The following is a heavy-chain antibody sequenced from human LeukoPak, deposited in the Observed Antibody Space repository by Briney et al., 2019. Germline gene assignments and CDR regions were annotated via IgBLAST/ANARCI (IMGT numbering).Heavy chain of an antibody. Sequence: GGSLRLSCAASGFTFSSYWMSWVRQAPGKGLEWVANIKQDGSEKYYVDSVKGRFTISRDNAKNSLYLQMNSLRAEDTAVYYCARVDTAMASSFYYYYYMDVWGKGTTVTVSS. J-gene: IGHJ6*03. CDR3: ARVDTAMASSFYYYYYMDV. V-gene: IGHV3-7*01. CDR2: IKQDGSEK. CDR1: GFTFSSYW. D-gene: IGHD5-18*01.